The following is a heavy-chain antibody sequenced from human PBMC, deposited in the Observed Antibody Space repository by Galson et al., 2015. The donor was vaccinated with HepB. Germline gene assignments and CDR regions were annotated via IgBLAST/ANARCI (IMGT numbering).Heavy chain of an antibody. CDR3: ARVRQLGQGFHF. CDR1: GDSVSNNGVA. Sequence: AISGDSVSNNGVAWNWIRQSPSRGLEWLGRTYYRSKFYNDYAESVKSRITINPDTSRNQVSLQLNSVTPEATAVYYCARVRQLGQGFHFWGQGTLVTVSS. V-gene: IGHV6-1*01. J-gene: IGHJ4*02. CDR2: TYYRSKFYN. D-gene: IGHD3-10*01.